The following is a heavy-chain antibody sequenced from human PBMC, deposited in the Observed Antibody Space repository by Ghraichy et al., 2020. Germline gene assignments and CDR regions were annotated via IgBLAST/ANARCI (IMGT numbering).Heavy chain of an antibody. CDR2: TYYRSQWHF. V-gene: IGHV6-1*01. Sequence: SQTLSLTCAISGDDVSRDTATWNWLRHSPSRGLEWLGKTYYRSQWHFEYATSVEGRISVSPDTSKNQFGMQLKSVTPEDTATYYFCRAGGGHYYYWSLGSLVTVTS. CDR1: GDDVSRDTAT. CDR3: CRAGGGHYYY. D-gene: IGHD3-3*01. J-gene: IGHJ4*02.